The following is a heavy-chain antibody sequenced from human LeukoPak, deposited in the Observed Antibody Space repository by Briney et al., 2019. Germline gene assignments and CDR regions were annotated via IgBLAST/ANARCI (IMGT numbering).Heavy chain of an antibody. CDR3: ARDSRGSGWSYFDY. CDR2: ISYDGSNK. J-gene: IGHJ4*02. V-gene: IGHV3-30*04. CDR1: GFTFSSHA. Sequence: GGSLRLSCAASGFTFSSHAMHWVRQAPGKGLEWVAVISYDGSNKYYADSVKGRFTISRDNSKNTLYLQMNSLRAEDTAVYYCARDSRGSGWSYFDYWGQGTLVTVSS. D-gene: IGHD6-19*01.